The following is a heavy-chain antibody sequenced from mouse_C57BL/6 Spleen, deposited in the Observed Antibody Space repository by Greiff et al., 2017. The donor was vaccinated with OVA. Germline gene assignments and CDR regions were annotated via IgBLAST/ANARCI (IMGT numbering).Heavy chain of an antibody. CDR3: ARERSYGYFDV. J-gene: IGHJ1*03. CDR2: INYDGSST. V-gene: IGHV5-16*01. CDR1: GFTFSDYY. Sequence: EVKLMESEGGLVQPGSSMKLSCTASGFTFSDYYMAWVRQVPEKGLEWVANINYDGSSTYYLDSLKSRFIISRDNAKNILYLQMSSLKSEDTATYYCARERSYGYFDVWGTGTTVTVSS.